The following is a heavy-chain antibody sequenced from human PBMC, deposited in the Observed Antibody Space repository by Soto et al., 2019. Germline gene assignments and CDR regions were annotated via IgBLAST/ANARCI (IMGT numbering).Heavy chain of an antibody. V-gene: IGHV3-30*18. CDR2: IANDGRSE. J-gene: IGHJ4*02. Sequence: QVQLVESGGGVVQPGRSLRLSCAASGLTFSAAGMHWVRQAPGKGLEWVAFIANDGRSESYADSVKGRFTISRDNSQNRLYLQMNGLRAEDTAVYYCAKDNGRTAIDYGGQGTLVSVSS. CDR1: GLTFSAAG. CDR3: AKDNGRTAIDY. D-gene: IGHD2-8*01.